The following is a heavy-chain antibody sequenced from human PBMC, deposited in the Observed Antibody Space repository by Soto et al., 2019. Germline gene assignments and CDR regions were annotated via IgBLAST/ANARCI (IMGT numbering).Heavy chain of an antibody. V-gene: IGHV1-69*01. J-gene: IGHJ4*02. CDR1: GGTFKSYV. CDR3: ARTKFDTSGYYPSGLEL. CDR2: IIPFLGSA. D-gene: IGHD3-22*01. Sequence: QVQLEQSGAEVEKPGSSVKVSCKPSGGTFKSYVLNWVRQAPGQGLEWMGGIIPFLGSADYAQKFQDRVTITADESTSTAYLELSSLRSEDSAVYYCARTKFDTSGYYPSGLELWGQGTLVTVAS.